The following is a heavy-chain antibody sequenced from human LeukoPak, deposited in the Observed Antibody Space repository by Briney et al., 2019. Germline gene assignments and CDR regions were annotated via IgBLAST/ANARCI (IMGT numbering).Heavy chain of an antibody. Sequence: GGSLRLSCAASGFTFDDYAMHWVRQAPGKGLEWVSGISWNSGSIGYADSVKGRFTISRDNSKNTLYLQMNSLKAEDTAVYYCAKDSFLYYDSSGYYPYFDYWGQGTLVTVSS. J-gene: IGHJ4*02. CDR2: ISWNSGSI. V-gene: IGHV3-9*01. CDR3: AKDSFLYYDSSGYYPYFDY. CDR1: GFTFDDYA. D-gene: IGHD3-22*01.